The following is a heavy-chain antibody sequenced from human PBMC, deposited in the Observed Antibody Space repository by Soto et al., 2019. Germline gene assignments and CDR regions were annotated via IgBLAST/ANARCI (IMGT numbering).Heavy chain of an antibody. CDR1: GFSISSGGHY. D-gene: IGHD4-4*01. CDR2: IYYSGST. V-gene: IGHV4-31*11. J-gene: IGHJ4*02. CDR3: ARVPDLTRVTKYYFDY. Sequence: SETLSLTCVVSGFSISSGGHYWTWIRQHPGKGLEWIGYIYYSGSTSYNPSLKSRVSISVDTSKNQFSLKLRSVTAADTAVYYCARVPDLTRVTKYYFDYWGQGALVTVSS.